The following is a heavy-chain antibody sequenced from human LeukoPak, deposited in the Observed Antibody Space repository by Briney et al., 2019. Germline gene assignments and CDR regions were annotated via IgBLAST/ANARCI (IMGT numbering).Heavy chain of an antibody. CDR1: GFTFSSYS. J-gene: IGHJ6*02. V-gene: IGHV3-21*01. Sequence: PGGSLRLSCAASGFTFSSYSMNWVRQAPGKGLEWVSSISSSSGYIYYADSVKGRFTISRDNAKNSLYLQMNSLRAEDTAVYYCARDLKATMVRGVTVPYYYYGMDVWGQGTTVTVSS. CDR2: ISSSSGYI. CDR3: ARDLKATMVRGVTVPYYYYGMDV. D-gene: IGHD3-10*01.